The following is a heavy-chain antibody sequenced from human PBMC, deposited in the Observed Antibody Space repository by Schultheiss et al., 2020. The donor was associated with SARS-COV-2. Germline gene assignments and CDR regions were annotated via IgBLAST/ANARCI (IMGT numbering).Heavy chain of an antibody. CDR1: GGSISSYY. CDR2: IYYSGST. Sequence: SETLSLTCTVSGGSISSYYWSWIRQPPGKGLEWIGYIYYSGSTNYNPSLKSRVTMSVDTSKNQFSLKLSSVTAADTAVYYCARDSSLYPSYYYYMDVWGKGTTVTVSS. V-gene: IGHV4-59*12. J-gene: IGHJ6*03. D-gene: IGHD2-2*01. CDR3: ARDSSLYPSYYYYMDV.